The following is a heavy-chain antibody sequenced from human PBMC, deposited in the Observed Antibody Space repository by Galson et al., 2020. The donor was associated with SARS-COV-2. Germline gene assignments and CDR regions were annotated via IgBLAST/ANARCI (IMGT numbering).Heavy chain of an antibody. CDR1: GFTFYDYA. Sequence: GGSLRLSCAASGFTFYDYAMHWVRQAPGKGLEWVSGISWNSGSIGYADSVKGRFTISRDNAKNTLYLQMNSLRAEDTAVYYCVRTILGGYFDLWGRGTLVTVSS. CDR2: ISWNSGSI. CDR3: VRTILGGYFDL. D-gene: IGHD3-16*01. J-gene: IGHJ2*01. V-gene: IGHV3-9*01.